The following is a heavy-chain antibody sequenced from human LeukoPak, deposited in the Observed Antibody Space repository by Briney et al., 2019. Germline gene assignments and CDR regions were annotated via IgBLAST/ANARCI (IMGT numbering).Heavy chain of an antibody. CDR2: ISGSGSGI. Sequence: PGGSLGLSCAASGFTFSSSAMSWVRQAPRKGLEWVSTISGSGSGIYYADSVKGRFTISRDNSKNMVHLQMNSLRAEDTAVYYCAKGIYGDYRRGFDYWGQGTLVTVSS. CDR3: AKGIYGDYRRGFDY. CDR1: GFTFSSSA. J-gene: IGHJ4*02. V-gene: IGHV3-23*01. D-gene: IGHD4-17*01.